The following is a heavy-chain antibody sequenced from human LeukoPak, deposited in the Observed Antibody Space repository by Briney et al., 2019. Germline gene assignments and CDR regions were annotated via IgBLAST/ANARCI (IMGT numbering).Heavy chain of an antibody. D-gene: IGHD1-26*01. Sequence: GGSLRLSCAASGFAFDEYAMHWVRQVPGKGLKWVALITGDGRTTYYADSMRGRFTISRDNSRKSLYLQMTSLTPEDTAFYYCARIGQWEFLGYFYHYYYMDVWGLGTTVTVSS. J-gene: IGHJ6*03. CDR1: GFAFDEYA. CDR3: ARIGQWEFLGYFYHYYYMDV. V-gene: IGHV3-43*02. CDR2: ITGDGRTT.